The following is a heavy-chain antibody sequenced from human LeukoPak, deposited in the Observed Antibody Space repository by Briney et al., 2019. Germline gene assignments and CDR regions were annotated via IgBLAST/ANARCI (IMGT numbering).Heavy chain of an antibody. D-gene: IGHD3-10*01. J-gene: IGHJ4*02. CDR2: IYYSGST. Sequence: SETLSLTCNVSGGSISSGGSRWSWIRQHPGKGLEWIGYIYYSGSTYYNPSLESRLTMSVDTSKNQFSLHLTSVTAADTAVYYCARDRGTYFDYLGQGTLVTVSS. CDR1: GGSISSGGSR. CDR3: ARDRGTYFDY. V-gene: IGHV4-31*03.